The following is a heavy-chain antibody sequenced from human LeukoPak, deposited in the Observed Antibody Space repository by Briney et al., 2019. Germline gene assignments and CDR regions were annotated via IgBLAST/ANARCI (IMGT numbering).Heavy chain of an antibody. J-gene: IGHJ4*02. CDR2: INPNSGGT. CDR3: ARAKHQLLYGTFDY. CDR1: GYTFTGYY. D-gene: IGHD2-2*02. Sequence: ASLKVSCKASGYTFTGYYMHWVRQAPGQGLEWMGWINPNSGGTNYAQKFQGRVTMTRDTSISTAYMELSRLRSDDTAVYYCARAKHQLLYGTFDYWGQGTLVTVSS. V-gene: IGHV1-2*02.